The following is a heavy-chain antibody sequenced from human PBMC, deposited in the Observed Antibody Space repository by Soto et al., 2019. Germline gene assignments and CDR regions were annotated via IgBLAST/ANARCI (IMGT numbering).Heavy chain of an antibody. CDR3: ARGGGYPLLSRYWFDP. Sequence: QVQLQESGPGLVKPSQTLSLTCTVSGGSISSGGYYWSWIRQHPGKGLEWIGYIFDSGRTYYNPYLKGRVNISVDTSKNQFSLKLSSVTAADTAVYYWARGGGYPLLSRYWFDPWGQGTLVTVSS. CDR1: GGSISSGGYY. D-gene: IGHD2-2*01. J-gene: IGHJ5*01. V-gene: IGHV4-31*03. CDR2: IFDSGRT.